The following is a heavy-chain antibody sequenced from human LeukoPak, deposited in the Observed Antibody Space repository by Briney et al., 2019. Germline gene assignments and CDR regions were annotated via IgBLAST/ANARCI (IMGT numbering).Heavy chain of an antibody. Sequence: VASVKVSCKASGYTFTGYYMHWVRQAPGQGLEWMGWINPNSGGTNYAQKFQGRVTMTRDTSISTAYMELSRLRSDDTAVYYCARDKVDTAMAYDYWGQGTLVTVSS. J-gene: IGHJ4*02. CDR2: INPNSGGT. CDR3: ARDKVDTAMAYDY. CDR1: GYTFTGYY. D-gene: IGHD5-18*01. V-gene: IGHV1-2*02.